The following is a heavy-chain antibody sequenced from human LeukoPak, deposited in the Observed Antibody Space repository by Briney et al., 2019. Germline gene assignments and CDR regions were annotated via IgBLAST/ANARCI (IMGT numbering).Heavy chain of an antibody. Sequence: PSQTLSLTCTVSGGSISSGDYYWSWIRQPPGKGLEWIGYIYYSGSTNYNPSLKSRVTISVDTSKNQFSLKLSSVTAADTAVYYCARDRWDYDSTRYFDLWGRGTLVTVSS. CDR3: ARDRWDYDSTRYFDL. CDR1: GGSISSGDYY. D-gene: IGHD3-22*01. J-gene: IGHJ2*01. V-gene: IGHV4-30-4*01. CDR2: IYYSGST.